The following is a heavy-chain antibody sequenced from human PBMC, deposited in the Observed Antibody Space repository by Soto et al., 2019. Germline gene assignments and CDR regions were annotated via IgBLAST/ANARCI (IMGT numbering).Heavy chain of an antibody. J-gene: IGHJ5*01. CDR2: IYWDDDQ. V-gene: IGHV2-5*02. CDR3: AHKRDVSRGFKS. Sequence: QITLKESGPTLVKPTQTLTLTCTFSGFSFSINGVAVGWIRQPPGQALEWLALIYWDDDQRYNPSLKNRLTIXKXXSRNQVVLTMTNRDPVDTATYYCAHKRDVSRGFKSWGQGTLVTVSS. CDR1: GFSFSINGVA.